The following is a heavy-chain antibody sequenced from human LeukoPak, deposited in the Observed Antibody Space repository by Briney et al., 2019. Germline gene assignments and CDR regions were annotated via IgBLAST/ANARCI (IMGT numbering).Heavy chain of an antibody. V-gene: IGHV4-34*01. CDR2: INHSGST. Sequence: PSETLSLTCAVYGGSFSGYYWSWICQPPGKGLEWIGEINHSGSTNYNPPLKSRVTISVDTSKNQFSLKLSSVTAADTAVYYCARLYSSSWDYYYYMDVWGKGTTVTVSS. J-gene: IGHJ6*03. CDR1: GGSFSGYY. D-gene: IGHD6-13*01. CDR3: ARLYSSSWDYYYYMDV.